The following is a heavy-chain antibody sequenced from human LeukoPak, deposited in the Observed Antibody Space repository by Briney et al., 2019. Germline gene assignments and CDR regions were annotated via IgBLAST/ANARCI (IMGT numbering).Heavy chain of an antibody. CDR3: ALSLGSSGFDP. CDR1: GHSFATNW. V-gene: IGHV5-51*01. J-gene: IGHJ5*02. CDR2: IYPGDSDT. D-gene: IGHD3-10*01. Sequence: GESLKISCKASGHSFATNWIGWVRQIPGKGLEWMGIIYPGDSDTRYSPSFQGQVTFSVDKSISTAYLQWSSLKASDTAIYCCALSLGSSGFDPWGQGTLVTVSS.